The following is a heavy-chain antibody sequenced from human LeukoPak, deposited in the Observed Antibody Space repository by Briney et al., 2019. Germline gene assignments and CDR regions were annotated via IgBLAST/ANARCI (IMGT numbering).Heavy chain of an antibody. CDR3: ARDDGYNGDVDY. D-gene: IGHD5-24*01. Sequence: ASVKVSCKASGYTFTNYHMNWVRQAPGQGLEWMGWINPNIGDTNYAQKFQDRVTMARDTSISTAYMELSRLRSDDTAVYYCARDDGYNGDVDYWGQGTLVTVSS. CDR2: INPNIGDT. V-gene: IGHV1-2*02. J-gene: IGHJ4*02. CDR1: GYTFTNYH.